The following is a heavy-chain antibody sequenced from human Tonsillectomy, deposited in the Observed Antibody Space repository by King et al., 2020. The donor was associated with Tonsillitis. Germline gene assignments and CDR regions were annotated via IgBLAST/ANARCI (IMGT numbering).Heavy chain of an antibody. CDR2: ISGSGGNT. CDR1: GFTFSNYH. D-gene: IGHD3-10*01. V-gene: IGHV3-23*04. Sequence: VQLVESGGGLVQPGGSLRLSCAASGFTFSNYHMSWVRQAPGKGLEWVSSISGSGGNTYYADYVKGRFTISRDNPSNTLFLEVNSLRAEDTAVYYCAKGRLWFGEVSRRYFDYWGQGTLVPVSS. CDR3: AKGRLWFGEVSRRYFDY. J-gene: IGHJ4*02.